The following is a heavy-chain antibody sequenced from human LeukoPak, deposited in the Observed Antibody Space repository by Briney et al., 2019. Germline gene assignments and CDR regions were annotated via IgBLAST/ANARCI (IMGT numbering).Heavy chain of an antibody. J-gene: IGHJ5*02. CDR3: ARGYCSSTSCSHLGFDP. CDR1: GGTFSSYA. V-gene: IGHV1-69*13. Sequence: SVKVSCKASGGTFSSYAISWVRQAPGQGLEWMGGIIPIFGTANYAQKFEGRVTITADESTSTAYMELSSLRSEDTAVYYCARGYCSSTSCSHLGFDPWGQGTLVTVSS. CDR2: IIPIFGTA. D-gene: IGHD2-2*01.